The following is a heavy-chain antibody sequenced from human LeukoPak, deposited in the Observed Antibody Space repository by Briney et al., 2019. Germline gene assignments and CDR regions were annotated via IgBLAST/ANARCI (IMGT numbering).Heavy chain of an antibody. J-gene: IGHJ4*02. V-gene: IGHV3-9*01. Sequence: GGSLRLSCAASGFSFDDYAMYWVRQAPGKGLEWVSGITWSTGQIEYADSVRGRFTISRDNAKKSLYLKMSIMRTEDTALYFXXXXXXXXXXXXXXXXXXFEYWXXXXLVTVSS. CDR3: XXXXXXXXXXXXXXXXXFEY. CDR1: GFSFDDYA. CDR2: ITWSTGQI.